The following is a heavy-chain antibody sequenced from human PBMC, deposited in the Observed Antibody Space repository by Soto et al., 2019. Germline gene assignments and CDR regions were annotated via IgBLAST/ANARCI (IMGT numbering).Heavy chain of an antibody. CDR3: ARERTDYYVSGSYYNDESYAFDI. Sequence: SVQVSCKASAGTFSSYAISWVRQAPGQGLECMGGIVPIFGTANYAQKFQGRVTITADKSTSTAYMELSSLRSEDTAVDYCARERTDYYVSGSYYNDESYAFDIWGQGTMVTVSS. CDR1: AGTFSSYA. D-gene: IGHD3-10*01. V-gene: IGHV1-69*06. J-gene: IGHJ3*02. CDR2: IVPIFGTA.